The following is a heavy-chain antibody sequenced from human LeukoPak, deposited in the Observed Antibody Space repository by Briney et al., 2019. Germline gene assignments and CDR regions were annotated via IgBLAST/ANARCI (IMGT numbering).Heavy chain of an antibody. CDR2: ISGSGGST. CDR1: GFTFSNYV. Sequence: GGSLRLSCVASGFTFSNYVMNWVRQAPGKGLEWVSAISGSGGSTYYADSVKGRFTISRDNSKNTLYLQMNSLRAEDTAVYYCARLLWDYFDYWGQGTLVTVSS. D-gene: IGHD2-21*01. V-gene: IGHV3-23*01. J-gene: IGHJ4*02. CDR3: ARLLWDYFDY.